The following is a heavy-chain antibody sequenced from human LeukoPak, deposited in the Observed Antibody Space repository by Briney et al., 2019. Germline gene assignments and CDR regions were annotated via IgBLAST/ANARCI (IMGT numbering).Heavy chain of an antibody. CDR2: ISYNAGYK. D-gene: IGHD2-21*02. CDR3: AREPIDGDCQFDY. Sequence: GGSLRLSCAASGFTFSSYWMSWVRQAPGKGLEWVTVISYNAGYKHYTDSVKDRFTISRDDSKSTVFLQMNSLRAEDTALYYCAREPIDGDCQFDYWGQGTLVTVSS. J-gene: IGHJ4*02. CDR1: GFTFSSYW. V-gene: IGHV3-30*03.